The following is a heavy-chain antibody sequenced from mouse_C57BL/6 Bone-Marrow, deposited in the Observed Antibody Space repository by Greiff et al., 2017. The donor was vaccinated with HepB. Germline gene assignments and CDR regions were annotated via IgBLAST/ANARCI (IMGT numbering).Heavy chain of an antibody. Sequence: VHVKQSGPELVKPGASVKMSCKASGYTFTDYNMHWVKQSHGKSLEWIGYINPNNGGTSYNQKFKGKATLTVNKSSSTAYMELRSLTSEDSAVYYCAYYGSSYWYFDVWGTGTTVTVSS. D-gene: IGHD1-1*01. J-gene: IGHJ1*03. CDR1: GYTFTDYN. V-gene: IGHV1-22*01. CDR3: AYYGSSYWYFDV. CDR2: INPNNGGT.